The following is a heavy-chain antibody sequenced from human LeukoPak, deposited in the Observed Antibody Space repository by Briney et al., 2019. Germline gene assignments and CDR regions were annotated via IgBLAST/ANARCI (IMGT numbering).Heavy chain of an antibody. D-gene: IGHD7-27*01. V-gene: IGHV3-7*01. CDR2: IKYDGSEI. CDR1: GFPFSNYW. CDR3: ARHATWAFDS. Sequence: SGGSLRLSCAASGFPFSNYWMTWARQAPGKGLEWVEWVANIKYDGSEIYYIDSVKGRFTISRDNAKNSLYLQMNSLRAEDTALYYCARHATWAFDSWGQGTLVTVSS. J-gene: IGHJ4*02.